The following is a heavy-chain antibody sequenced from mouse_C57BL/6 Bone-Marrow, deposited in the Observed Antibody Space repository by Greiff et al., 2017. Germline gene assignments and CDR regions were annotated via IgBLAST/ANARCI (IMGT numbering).Heavy chain of an antibody. V-gene: IGHV1-64*01. CDR2: IHPNSGST. D-gene: IGHD1-1*01. J-gene: IGHJ2*01. CDR3: ARGLYYYGSSPNYFDY. CDR1: GYTFTSYW. Sequence: VQLQQSGAELVKPGASVKLSCKASGYTFTSYWMHWVKQRPGQGLEWIGMIHPNSGSTNYNEKFKSKATLTVDKSSSTAYMQLSSLTSEDSAVYYCARGLYYYGSSPNYFDYWGQGTTLTVSS.